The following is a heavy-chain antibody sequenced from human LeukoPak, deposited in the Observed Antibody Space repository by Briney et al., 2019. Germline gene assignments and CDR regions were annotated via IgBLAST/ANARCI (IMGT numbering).Heavy chain of an antibody. CDR2: IYHSGST. V-gene: IGHV4-30-2*01. J-gene: IGHJ4*02. CDR1: GGSISSGGYS. D-gene: IGHD5-18*01. CDR3: ARGDSYGYYFDY. Sequence: PSQTLSLTCAVSGGSISSGGYSWSWIRQPPGKGLEWIGYIYHSGSTYYNPSLKSRVTISVDRSKNQFSLKLSSVTAADTAVYYCARGDSYGYYFDYWGQGTLVTVSS.